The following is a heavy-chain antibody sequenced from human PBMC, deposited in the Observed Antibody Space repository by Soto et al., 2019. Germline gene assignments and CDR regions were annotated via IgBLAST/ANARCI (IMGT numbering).Heavy chain of an antibody. CDR1: GFTFSAYW. CDR3: GRDLHIAAADY. Sequence: PGGSLRLSCAASGFTFSAYWIHWVRRTPGKGLVWVSRINRDGSATNYADSVKGRFTVSRDNAKKTVFLQMNSLRAEDTAVYYCGRDLHIAAADYWGRGALVTVSS. D-gene: IGHD6-25*01. J-gene: IGHJ4*02. CDR2: INRDGSAT. V-gene: IGHV3-74*01.